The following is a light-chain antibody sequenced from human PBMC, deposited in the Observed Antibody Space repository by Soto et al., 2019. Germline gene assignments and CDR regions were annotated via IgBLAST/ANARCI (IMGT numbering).Light chain of an antibody. CDR2: EVS. V-gene: IGLV2-18*02. CDR1: SSDVGSYNR. J-gene: IGLJ1*01. CDR3: SSYTRSSTYV. Sequence: QSVLTQPPSVSGSPGQSVTISCTGTSSDVGSYNRVSWYQQPPGTAPKLMIYEVSNRPSGVPDRFSGSKSGNTASLTISGLQAEDEADYYCSSYTRSSTYVFGTGTKLTVL.